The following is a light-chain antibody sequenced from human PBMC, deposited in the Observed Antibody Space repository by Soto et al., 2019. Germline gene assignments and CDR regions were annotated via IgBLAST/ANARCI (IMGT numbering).Light chain of an antibody. V-gene: IGKV3-20*01. CDR1: QIVSSNY. Sequence: EIVLTQSPGTLSLSPGERATLSCRASQIVSSNYLAWYQKKPGQPPRLLIYAASSRATGIPDRFSGSGSGTDFTLTISRLEPEDFAVYYCQQYGGSSETFGQGTKVEIK. CDR2: AAS. CDR3: QQYGGSSET. J-gene: IGKJ1*01.